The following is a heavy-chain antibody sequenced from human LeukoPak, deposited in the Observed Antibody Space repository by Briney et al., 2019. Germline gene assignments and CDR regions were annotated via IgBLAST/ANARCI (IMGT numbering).Heavy chain of an antibody. CDR2: ITYDGSNK. V-gene: IGHV3-30*18. Sequence: GGSLRLSCTASGFSFKDYNMHWVRQAPGKGLEWVAVITYDGSNKYYTDSVKGRFTISRDNSKSTLYLQMNSLRAEDTAVYYCAKVRWDNSGWYYLDYWGQGTLVTVSS. D-gene: IGHD6-19*01. CDR3: AKVRWDNSGWYYLDY. J-gene: IGHJ4*02. CDR1: GFSFKDYN.